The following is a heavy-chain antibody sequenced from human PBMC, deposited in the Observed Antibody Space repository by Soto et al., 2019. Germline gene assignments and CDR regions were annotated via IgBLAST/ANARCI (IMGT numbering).Heavy chain of an antibody. CDR2: INAGNGNT. D-gene: IGHD3-10*01. J-gene: IGHJ4*02. Sequence: QVQLVQSGAEVKKPGASVKVSCKASGYTFTSYAMHWVRQAPGQRLEWMGWINAGNGNTKYSQKFQGRVTITRDTSASTAYMELSGLRSEDTAVYSCARDLGFGLSDYWAQGTLVTVSS. V-gene: IGHV1-3*01. CDR1: GYTFTSYA. CDR3: ARDLGFGLSDY.